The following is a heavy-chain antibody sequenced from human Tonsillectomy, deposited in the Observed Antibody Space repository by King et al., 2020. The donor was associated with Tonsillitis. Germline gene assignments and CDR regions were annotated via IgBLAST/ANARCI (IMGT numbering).Heavy chain of an antibody. Sequence: QLVQSGAEVKKPGASVKVSCELSGDSLTEFSMQWVRQAPGKGLEWMGGFHPEHGKTIHAQKFQGRVTLTEDTSRNTAYMELSSLKSEDTAMYYCADLSCDGDCYSANWFGPWGQGTLVIVSS. D-gene: IGHD2-21*01. V-gene: IGHV1-24*01. CDR1: GDSLTEFS. J-gene: IGHJ5*02. CDR2: FHPEHGKT. CDR3: ADLSCDGDCYSANWFGP.